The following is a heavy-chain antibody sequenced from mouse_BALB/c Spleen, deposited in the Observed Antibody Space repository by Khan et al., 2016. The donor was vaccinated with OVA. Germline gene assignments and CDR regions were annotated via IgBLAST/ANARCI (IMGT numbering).Heavy chain of an antibody. CDR2: INPSNGYT. J-gene: IGHJ4*01. CDR3: ARGFHYHCSRGALDY. CDR1: GYTFTSYS. V-gene: IGHV1-4*01. D-gene: IGHD1-1*01. Sequence: QVQLQQSGAELARPGASVKMSCKASGYTFTSYSMHWIKQRPGQGLEWIGNINPSNGYTNHNQKFRDKATLTADKSSSTAYMQLSSLTSEDAAVYYCARGFHYHCSRGALDYWGQGTSGTVSS.